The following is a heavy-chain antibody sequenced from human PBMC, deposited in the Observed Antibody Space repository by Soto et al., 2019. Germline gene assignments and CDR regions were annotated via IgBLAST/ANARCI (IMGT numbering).Heavy chain of an antibody. CDR3: AKATHYGDPVLDFDYFDY. Sequence: QVQLVESGRGVVQPGRSLRLSCAASGFTFSSYGMHWVRQAPGKGLEWVAVISYDGSNKYYADSVKGRFTISRDNSKNTLYLQMNSLRAEDTAVYYCAKATHYGDPVLDFDYFDYWGQGTLVTVSS. CDR1: GFTFSSYG. CDR2: ISYDGSNK. V-gene: IGHV3-30*18. J-gene: IGHJ4*02. D-gene: IGHD4-17*01.